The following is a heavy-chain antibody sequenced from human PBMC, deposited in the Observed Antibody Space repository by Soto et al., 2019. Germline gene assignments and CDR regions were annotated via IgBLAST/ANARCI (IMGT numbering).Heavy chain of an antibody. CDR2: IYPGDSDT. D-gene: IGHD5-18*01. Sequence: VQSLKVSCKGSGYRFTSYWIGWVLQMPGKGLEWMGIIYPGDSDTRYSPSFQGQVTISADKSISTAYLQWSSLKASDTAMYYCARFWDTAMGADYWGQGTLVTVSS. J-gene: IGHJ4*02. CDR1: GYRFTSYW. CDR3: ARFWDTAMGADY. V-gene: IGHV5-51*01.